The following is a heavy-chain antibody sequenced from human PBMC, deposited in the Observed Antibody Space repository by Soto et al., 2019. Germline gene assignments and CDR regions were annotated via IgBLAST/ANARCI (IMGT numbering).Heavy chain of an antibody. Sequence: EVQLLVSGGGLVQPGGSLRLSCAASGFTFSSYAMSWVRQAPGKGLEWVSAISGSGGSTYYADSVKGRFTISRDNSKNTLYLQMNSLRAEDTAVYYCAKGSGFGDGYPPGAYFDYWGQGTLVTVSS. D-gene: IGHD5-12*01. CDR1: GFTFSSYA. V-gene: IGHV3-23*01. J-gene: IGHJ4*02. CDR3: AKGSGFGDGYPPGAYFDY. CDR2: ISGSGGST.